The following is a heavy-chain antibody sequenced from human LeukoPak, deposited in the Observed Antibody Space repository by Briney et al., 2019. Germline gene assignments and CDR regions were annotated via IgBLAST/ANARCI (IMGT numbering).Heavy chain of an antibody. CDR1: GYTLTELS. V-gene: IGHV1-24*01. CDR3: ATSVAVGATALDY. J-gene: IGHJ4*02. D-gene: IGHD1-26*01. CDR2: FNPEDGET. Sequence: ASVKVSCKVSGYTLTELSMHWARQAPGKGLEWMGGFNPEDGETIYAQKFQGRVTMTEDTSTDTAYMELSSLRSEDTAVYYCATSVAVGATALDYWGQGTLVTVSS.